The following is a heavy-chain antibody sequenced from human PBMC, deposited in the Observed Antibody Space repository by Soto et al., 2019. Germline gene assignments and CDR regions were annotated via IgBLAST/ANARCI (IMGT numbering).Heavy chain of an antibody. V-gene: IGHV4-34*01. CDR1: GESFSGYY. CDR3: ARTYVTDVVVVPASKDYMDV. CDR2: INHSGST. D-gene: IGHD2-2*01. Sequence: PSETLSLTCVVYGESFSGYYWSWIRQPPGKGLEWIGEINHSGSTNYNPSLKSRVTVSLDASKNLFSLKLSSVTAADTAVYYCARTYVTDVVVVPASKDYMDVWDKGTTVTVSS. J-gene: IGHJ6*03.